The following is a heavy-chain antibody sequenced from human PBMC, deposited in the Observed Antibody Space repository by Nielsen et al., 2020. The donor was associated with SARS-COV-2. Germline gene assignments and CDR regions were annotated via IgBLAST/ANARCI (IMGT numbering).Heavy chain of an antibody. Sequence: GSLRLSCTVSGDSITSGSFYWGWIRQPPGKGLEWIGSIYYSGNTYYNPPLKSRVTISVDTSKNQFSLKLSSVTAADTAVYYCARIIVVVPAARWFDPWGQGTLVTVSS. CDR1: GDSITSGSFY. CDR3: ARIIVVVPAARWFDP. CDR2: IYYSGNT. D-gene: IGHD2-2*01. J-gene: IGHJ5*02. V-gene: IGHV4-39*07.